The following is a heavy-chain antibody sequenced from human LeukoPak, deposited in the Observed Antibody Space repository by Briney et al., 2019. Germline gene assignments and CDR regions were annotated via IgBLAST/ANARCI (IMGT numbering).Heavy chain of an antibody. V-gene: IGHV3-7*01. CDR2: IKQDGSEK. Sequence: GGSLRLSCAASGFTFSSYWMSWVRQAPGKGLEWVANIKQDGSEKYYVDSVKGRFTISRDNAKNSLYLELNSLRAEDTAVYYCARDKVVGDSYFDSWGQGILVTVSS. CDR3: ARDKVVGDSYFDS. J-gene: IGHJ4*02. D-gene: IGHD2-15*01. CDR1: GFTFSSYW.